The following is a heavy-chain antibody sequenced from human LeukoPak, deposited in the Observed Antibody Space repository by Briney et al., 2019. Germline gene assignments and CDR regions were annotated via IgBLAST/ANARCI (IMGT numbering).Heavy chain of an antibody. J-gene: IGHJ4*02. CDR1: GFTFSSYW. D-gene: IGHD5-24*01. CDR2: INSDGSST. V-gene: IGHV3-74*01. CDR3: AKDSEGWLQLIISY. Sequence: GGSLRLSCAASGFTFSSYWMHWVRQAPGKGLVWVSRINSDGSSTSYADSVKGRFTISKDNSKNTLYLQMNSLRAEDTAVYYCAKDSEGWLQLIISYWGQGTLVTVSS.